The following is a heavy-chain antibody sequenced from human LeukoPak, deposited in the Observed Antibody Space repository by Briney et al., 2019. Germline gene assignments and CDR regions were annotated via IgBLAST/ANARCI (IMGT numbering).Heavy chain of an antibody. J-gene: IGHJ4*02. V-gene: IGHV1-69*01. D-gene: IGHD2-2*01. CDR1: GGTFSSYA. CDR2: IIPIFATA. CDR3: AAVVPAVMGYFDY. Sequence: GSSVKVSCKASGGTFSSYAISWVRQAPGQGLEWMGGIIPIFATANYAQKFQGRVTITADESTSTAYMELSSLRSEDTAVYYCAAVVPAVMGYFDYWGQGTLVTVFS.